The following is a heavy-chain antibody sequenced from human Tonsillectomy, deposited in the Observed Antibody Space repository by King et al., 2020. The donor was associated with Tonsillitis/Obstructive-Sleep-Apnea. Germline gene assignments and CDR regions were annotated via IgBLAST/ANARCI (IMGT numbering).Heavy chain of an antibody. Sequence: QLQESGPGLVKPSETLSLTCTVSGGSVSSGSYYWSWIRQPPGKGLEWIGYIYYSGSTNYNPSLKSRVTISVDTSKNQFSLKLSSVTAADTAVYYCARGEGIYRYGSWGCDYWGQGTLVTVSS. D-gene: IGHD5-18*01. J-gene: IGHJ4*02. V-gene: IGHV4-61*01. CDR2: IYYSGST. CDR3: ARGEGIYRYGSWGCDY. CDR1: GGSVSSGSYY.